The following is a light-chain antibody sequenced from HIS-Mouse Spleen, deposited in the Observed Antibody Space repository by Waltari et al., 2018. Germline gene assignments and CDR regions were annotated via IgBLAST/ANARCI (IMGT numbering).Light chain of an antibody. Sequence: EIVMTQSPATLSVSPGERATLSCRASQSVSSNLAWYQPKPGQAPRLLIYGASTRTTGIPARFSGSGSGTEFTLTISSMQSEDFAVYYCQQYNNWPPEYTFGQGTKLEIK. CDR3: QQYNNWPPEYT. V-gene: IGKV3-15*01. CDR2: GAS. J-gene: IGKJ2*01. CDR1: QSVSSN.